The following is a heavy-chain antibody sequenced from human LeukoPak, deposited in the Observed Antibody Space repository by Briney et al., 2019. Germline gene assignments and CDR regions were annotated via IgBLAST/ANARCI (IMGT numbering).Heavy chain of an antibody. CDR1: GFTFTTYE. Sequence: GGSLRLSCAASGFTFTTYEMNWVRQAPGKGLEWISYISPGGGDTIYYADSVKGRFTISRDNAKNSVYLQMKSLRGEDTAAYYCARKTFGTVYFDYWGQGNLVTVSS. D-gene: IGHD1-1*01. CDR3: ARKTFGTVYFDY. J-gene: IGHJ4*02. CDR2: ISPGGGDTI. V-gene: IGHV3-48*03.